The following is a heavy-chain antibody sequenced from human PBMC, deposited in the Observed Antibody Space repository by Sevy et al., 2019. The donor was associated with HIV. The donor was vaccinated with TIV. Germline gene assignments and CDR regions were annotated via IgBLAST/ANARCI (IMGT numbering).Heavy chain of an antibody. D-gene: IGHD6-19*01. V-gene: IGHV4-59*01. CDR3: ARELISGRYYGMDV. CDR2: IYYTGST. Sequence: SGTLSLTCTVSGGSISSYYWNWIRQSPGKGLEWIGYIYYTGSTNYNPSLKSRVTISVDTSKNQFSLKLTSVTAADTAVYYCARELISGRYYGMDVWGQGTTVTVSS. J-gene: IGHJ6*02. CDR1: GGSISSYY.